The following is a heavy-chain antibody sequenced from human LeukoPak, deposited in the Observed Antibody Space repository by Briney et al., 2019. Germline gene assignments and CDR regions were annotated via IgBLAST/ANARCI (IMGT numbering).Heavy chain of an antibody. V-gene: IGHV3-23*01. CDR3: AKRRVAVAGDFDY. Sequence: GGSLRLSCAASGFTFSSYAMRWVRQASGKGLEWVSVITDSGGGTYYADAVKGRFTISRDNSKNTLYLQMNSLKAEDTAVYYCAKRRVAVAGDFDYWGQGTLVTVSS. CDR2: ITDSGGGT. D-gene: IGHD6-19*01. CDR1: GFTFSSYA. J-gene: IGHJ4*02.